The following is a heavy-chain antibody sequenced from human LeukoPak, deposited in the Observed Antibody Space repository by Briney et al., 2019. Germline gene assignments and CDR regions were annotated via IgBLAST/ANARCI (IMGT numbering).Heavy chain of an antibody. CDR2: INPKSGGT. CDR1: GYTVTRYY. Sequence: VSVKVPYTASGYTVTRYYMQWVPQAPGQGLEWMGWINPKSGGTKDAQKFQGRVNMTRDTSISRAYMELSRVRSDDTAVYYCARVRQTAGPDQYGMDVWGRGSTVTV. J-gene: IGHJ6*02. CDR3: ARVRQTAGPDQYGMDV. D-gene: IGHD6-19*01. V-gene: IGHV1-2*02.